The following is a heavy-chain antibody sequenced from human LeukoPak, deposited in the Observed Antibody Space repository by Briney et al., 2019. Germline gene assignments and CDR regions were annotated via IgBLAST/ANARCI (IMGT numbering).Heavy chain of an antibody. CDR1: GGSISSYY. J-gene: IGHJ6*03. V-gene: IGHV4-4*07. Sequence: SETLSLTCTVSGGSISSYYWSWIRQPAGKGLEWIGRIYTSGSTNYNPSLKSRVTISVDTSKNQFSLKLSSVTAADTAVYYCAREQGSSGWYGVYYYYMDVWGKGTTVTISS. D-gene: IGHD6-19*01. CDR3: AREQGSSGWYGVYYYYMDV. CDR2: IYTSGST.